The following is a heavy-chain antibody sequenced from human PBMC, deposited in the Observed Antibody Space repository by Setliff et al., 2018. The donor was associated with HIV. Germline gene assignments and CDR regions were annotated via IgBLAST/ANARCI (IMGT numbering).Heavy chain of an antibody. CDR2: IYYSGST. V-gene: IGHV4-39*01. CDR3: ARQESYGNGGLYYFDY. CDR1: GGSISSSSYY. J-gene: IGHJ4*02. D-gene: IGHD2-8*02. Sequence: SETLSLTCTVSGGSISSSSYYWGWVRQPPGKGLEWIGSIYYSGSTYYNPSLKSRVTISVDTSKNQFSLKLSSVTAADTAVYYCARQESYGNGGLYYFDYWGQGTLVTVSS.